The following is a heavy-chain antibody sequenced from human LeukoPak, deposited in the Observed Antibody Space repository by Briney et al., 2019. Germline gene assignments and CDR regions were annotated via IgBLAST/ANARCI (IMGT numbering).Heavy chain of an antibody. CDR3: ARDMGSGWSGAFDM. V-gene: IGHV3-7*01. D-gene: IGHD6-19*01. CDR2: IKQDGSEK. Sequence: GGSLRLSCAASGFTFSSYWMSWVRQAPGKGLEWVANIKQDGSEKYYVDSVKGRFTISRDNAKNSLDLQMISLRAEDTAVYYCARDMGSGWSGAFDMWGQGTMVTVSS. J-gene: IGHJ3*02. CDR1: GFTFSSYW.